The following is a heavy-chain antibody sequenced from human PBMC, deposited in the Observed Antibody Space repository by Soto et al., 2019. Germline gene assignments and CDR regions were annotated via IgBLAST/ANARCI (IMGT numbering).Heavy chain of an antibody. J-gene: IGHJ5*01. Sequence: QVQLVESGGGVVQPGRSLRLSCAASGFTFNRYAIHWVRQAPGKGLEWVAVISYGGSDKYYADSVKGRFTVSRDNSKNTVYLQMNSLRAEDTAIYYCAIDIWSGNYKWFDSWGQGTLVTVSS. CDR3: AIDIWSGNYKWFDS. CDR2: ISYGGSDK. V-gene: IGHV3-30-3*01. CDR1: GFTFNRYA. D-gene: IGHD3-3*01.